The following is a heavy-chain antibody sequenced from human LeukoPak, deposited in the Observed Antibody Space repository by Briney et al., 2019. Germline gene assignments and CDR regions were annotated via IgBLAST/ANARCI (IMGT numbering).Heavy chain of an antibody. CDR2: INAGNGNT. J-gene: IGHJ4*02. V-gene: IGHV1-3*01. D-gene: IGHD3-22*01. CDR3: ARDSSGYYIEYFDY. Sequence: ASVEVSCKASGYTFTSYAMHWVRQAPGQRLEWMGWINAGNGNTKYSQKFQGRVTITRDTSASTAYMELSSLRSEDTAVYYCARDSSGYYIEYFDYWGQGTLVTVSS. CDR1: GYTFTSYA.